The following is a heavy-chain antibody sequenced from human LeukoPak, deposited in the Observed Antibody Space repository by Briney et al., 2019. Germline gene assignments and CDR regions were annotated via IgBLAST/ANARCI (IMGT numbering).Heavy chain of an antibody. CDR3: ARDVSSSGYYLGRAFDI. J-gene: IGHJ3*02. D-gene: IGHD3-22*01. CDR2: IYHSGST. Sequence: SETLSLTCTVSGYSISSGYYWGWIRQPPGKGLEWIGSIYHSGSTYCNPSLKSRVTISVDKSKNQFSLKLSSVTAADTAVYYCARDVSSSGYYLGRAFDIWGQGTMVTVSS. V-gene: IGHV4-38-2*02. CDR1: GYSISSGYY.